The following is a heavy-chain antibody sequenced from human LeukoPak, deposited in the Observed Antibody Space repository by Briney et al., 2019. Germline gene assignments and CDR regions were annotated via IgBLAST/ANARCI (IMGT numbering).Heavy chain of an antibody. J-gene: IGHJ4*02. D-gene: IGHD2-2*02. CDR3: AKSRSSSSTSCYNY. Sequence: GGSLRLSCAASGFTFSNYAMSWVRQAPGKGLEWVSGISGSGGSTYYADSVKDRFTLSRDDSKNTLYLQMNSLRAEDTAVYYCAKSRSSSSTSCYNYWGQGTLVTVSS. CDR1: GFTFSNYA. V-gene: IGHV3-23*01. CDR2: ISGSGGST.